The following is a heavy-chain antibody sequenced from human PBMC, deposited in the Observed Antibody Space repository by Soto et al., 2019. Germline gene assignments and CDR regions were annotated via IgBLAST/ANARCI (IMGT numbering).Heavy chain of an antibody. CDR3: ARHVGPKLAFES. CDR1: GGSISGGSYY. J-gene: IGHJ4*02. CDR2: MYYSVST. D-gene: IGHD1-26*01. Sequence: SENLSITCTVSGGSISGGSYYGGWILQPPGKGLEWLGSMYYSVSTYYNPSLNSRVTMSVDASKSQLSLRLNSVTAADTAVYYCARHVGPKLAFESWGQGTLVTLSS. V-gene: IGHV4-39*01.